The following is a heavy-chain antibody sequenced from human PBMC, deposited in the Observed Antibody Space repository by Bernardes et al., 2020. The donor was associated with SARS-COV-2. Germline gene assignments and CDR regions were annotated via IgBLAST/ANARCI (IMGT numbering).Heavy chain of an antibody. J-gene: IGHJ6*02. Sequence: SVKVSCKASGGTFSSYAISWVRQAPGQGLEWMGRIIPIFGTANYAQKFQGRVTITADESTSTAYMELSSLRSEDTAVYYCASSYCSGGSCYSAYYYGMDGWGQGTTVTVSS. D-gene: IGHD2-15*01. CDR1: GGTFSSYA. CDR2: IIPIFGTA. CDR3: ASSYCSGGSCYSAYYYGMDG. V-gene: IGHV1-69*13.